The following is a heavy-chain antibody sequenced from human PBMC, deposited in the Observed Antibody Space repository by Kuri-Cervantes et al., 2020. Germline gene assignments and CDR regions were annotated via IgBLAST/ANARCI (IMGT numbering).Heavy chain of an antibody. CDR1: GFTFSSYW. Sequence: GGSLRLSCAASGFTFSSYWMSWVRQAQGKGLEWVANIKQDGSEKYYVDSVKGRFTISRDNAKNSLYLQMNSLTAEDKAVYHCAKEFLPLTGPLGAFDIWGQGTMVTVSS. CDR3: AKEFLPLTGPLGAFDI. CDR2: IKQDGSEK. V-gene: IGHV3-7*01. J-gene: IGHJ3*02. D-gene: IGHD3-9*01.